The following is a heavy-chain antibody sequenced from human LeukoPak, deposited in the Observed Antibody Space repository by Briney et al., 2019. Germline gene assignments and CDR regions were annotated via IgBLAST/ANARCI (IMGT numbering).Heavy chain of an antibody. Sequence: GGSLRLSCAASGFTFSSYGMNWVRQAPGKGLEWVSYIGTSSSTIYYADSVKGRFTISRDNARNSLYLQMNSLRDEDTAVYYCARHDFGGNSGDYWGQGTLVTVSS. CDR1: GFTFSSYG. CDR3: ARHDFGGNSGDY. D-gene: IGHD4-23*01. J-gene: IGHJ4*02. CDR2: IGTSSSTI. V-gene: IGHV3-48*02.